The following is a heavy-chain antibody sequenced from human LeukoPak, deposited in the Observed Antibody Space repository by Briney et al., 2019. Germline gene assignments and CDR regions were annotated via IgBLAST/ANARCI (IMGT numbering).Heavy chain of an antibody. D-gene: IGHD6-13*01. Sequence: ASVKVSCKASGYTFTSYDINWVRQATGQGLEWMGWINPNSGGTNYAQKFQGRVTMTRDTSISTAYMELSRLRSDDTAVYYCARGAGTSLVDYWGQGTLVTVSS. CDR1: GYTFTSYD. J-gene: IGHJ4*02. CDR2: INPNSGGT. V-gene: IGHV1-2*02. CDR3: ARGAGTSLVDY.